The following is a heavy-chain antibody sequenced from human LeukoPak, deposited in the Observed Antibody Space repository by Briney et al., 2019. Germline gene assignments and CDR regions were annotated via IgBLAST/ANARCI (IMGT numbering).Heavy chain of an antibody. Sequence: GESLKISCKGSEYSFSTYWIGWVRPMPGQGLEWMGIIFPGDSDTRYSPSFQGQVTISADKSISTAYLQWNSLKASDTAIYYCASEYCSGGNCYFDYWGQGTLVTVSS. J-gene: IGHJ4*02. V-gene: IGHV5-51*01. D-gene: IGHD2-15*01. CDR2: IFPGDSDT. CDR1: EYSFSTYW. CDR3: ASEYCSGGNCYFDY.